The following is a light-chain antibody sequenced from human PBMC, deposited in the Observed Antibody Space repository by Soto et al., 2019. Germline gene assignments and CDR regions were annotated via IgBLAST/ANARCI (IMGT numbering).Light chain of an antibody. CDR3: SSYTTSNTRQIV. CDR1: SSDVGGYNY. CDR2: DVT. J-gene: IGLJ1*01. Sequence: QSALTQPASVSGSPGQSITISCTGTSSDVGGYNYVSWYQHHPGKAPKLIIYDVTNRPSGVSNPFSGSKSGNTASLTISGLQPEDEAHYYCSSYTTSNTRQIVFGTGTKLTVL. V-gene: IGLV2-14*03.